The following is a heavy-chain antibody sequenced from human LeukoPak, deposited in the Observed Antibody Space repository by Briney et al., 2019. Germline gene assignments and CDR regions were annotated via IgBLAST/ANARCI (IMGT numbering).Heavy chain of an antibody. J-gene: IGHJ6*02. D-gene: IGHD2-21*02. CDR2: ISGNDGTT. V-gene: IGHV3-23*01. Sequence: GGSLRLSCAASGFTFSSYAMSWVRQPPGKGLEGVSIISGNDGTTDYADSVKGRFTISRDNSKNTLYLQMNSLRAEDTAVYYCATRKGDSIYYGMDVWGQGTTVTVSS. CDR1: GFTFSSYA. CDR3: ATRKGDSIYYGMDV.